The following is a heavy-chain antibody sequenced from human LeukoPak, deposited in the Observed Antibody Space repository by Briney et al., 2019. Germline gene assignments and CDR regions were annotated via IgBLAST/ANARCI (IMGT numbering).Heavy chain of an antibody. J-gene: IGHJ4*02. D-gene: IGHD5-24*01. CDR3: ARGRDRSKAGDH. Sequence: SETLSLTCTVYGGPCDDYYCTWIRQPPGKGRNWIGVIHPSGTSYYNSSLSSRATISIDTSKTQFSLRLTSVTAADTAFYYCARGRDRSKAGDHWGQGTLVTVSS. CDR2: IHPSGTS. V-gene: IGHV4-34*01. CDR1: GGPCDDYY.